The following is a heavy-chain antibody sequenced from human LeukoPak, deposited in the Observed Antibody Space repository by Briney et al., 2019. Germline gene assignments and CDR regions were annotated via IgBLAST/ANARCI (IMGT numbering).Heavy chain of an antibody. CDR3: ARDRLWNSFDS. Sequence: GGSLRLSCAASGFTFSNHWMNWVRQAPGKGLEWVSRISKDGSTSYADSVKGRFTISRDNAKNTLYLQMNSLKNEDTAVYYCARDRLWNSFDSWGQGTLVTVSS. V-gene: IGHV3-74*01. J-gene: IGHJ4*02. CDR1: GFTFSNHW. CDR2: ISKDGST. D-gene: IGHD1-1*01.